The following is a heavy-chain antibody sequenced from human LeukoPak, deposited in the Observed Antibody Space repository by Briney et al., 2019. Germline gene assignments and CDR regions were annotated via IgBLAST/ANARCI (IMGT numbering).Heavy chain of an antibody. CDR3: ASQSMGYYYYYMDV. V-gene: IGHV4-4*09. CDR1: GDSISSYY. J-gene: IGHJ6*03. D-gene: IGHD6-6*01. CDR2: IYTSGST. Sequence: SETLSLTCTVSGDSISSYYWRWIRQPPGKGLERIGYIYTSGSTTYNPFIQSRVTISVDTSKNPFSQKLSSVTAADTSVYYCASQSMGYYYYYMDVWGKGTTVTVSS.